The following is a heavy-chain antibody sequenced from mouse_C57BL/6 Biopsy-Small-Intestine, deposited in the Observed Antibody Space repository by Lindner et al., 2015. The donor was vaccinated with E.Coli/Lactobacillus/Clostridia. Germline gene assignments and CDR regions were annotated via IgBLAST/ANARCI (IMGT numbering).Heavy chain of an antibody. CDR3: ARHEDRDYFVY. Sequence: VQLQESGAELVKPGASVKLSCKASGYTFTEYTIHWVKQRSGQGLEWIGWFYPRSGSMKCNEKFKDKATLTADKSSTTVYMELSSLISEDSAVYFCARHEDRDYFVYWGQGTLVTVSA. J-gene: IGHJ3*01. V-gene: IGHV1-62-2*01. D-gene: IGHD2-13*01. CDR1: GYTFTEYT. CDR2: FYPRSGSM.